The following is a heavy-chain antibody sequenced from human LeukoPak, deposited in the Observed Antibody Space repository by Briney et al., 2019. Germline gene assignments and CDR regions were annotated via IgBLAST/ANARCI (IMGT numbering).Heavy chain of an antibody. CDR3: ARDMMVAFDI. V-gene: IGHV4-59*01. CDR2: IYYSGST. Sequence: PSETLSLTCTVSGGPISSYYWSWIRQPPGKGLEWIGYIYYSGSTNYNPSLKSRVTISVDTSKNQFSLKLSSVTAADTAVYYCARDMMVAFDIWGQGTMVTVSS. D-gene: IGHD3-16*01. CDR1: GGPISSYY. J-gene: IGHJ3*02.